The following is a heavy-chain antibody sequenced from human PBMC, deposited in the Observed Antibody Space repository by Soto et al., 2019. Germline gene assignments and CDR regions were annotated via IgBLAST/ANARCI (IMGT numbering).Heavy chain of an antibody. CDR1: GYTFTSYA. CDR3: ARSTGIAVWGDY. V-gene: IGHV1-3*01. D-gene: IGHD6-13*01. CDR2: INAGNGNT. Sequence: QVQLVQSGAEVKKPGASVKVSCKASGYTFTSYAIHWVRQAPGQRLEWMGWINAGNGNTKYSQKFQGRVTITRDTSASTAYMERSSLRSEDTAVYYCARSTGIAVWGDYWGQGTLVTVSS. J-gene: IGHJ4*02.